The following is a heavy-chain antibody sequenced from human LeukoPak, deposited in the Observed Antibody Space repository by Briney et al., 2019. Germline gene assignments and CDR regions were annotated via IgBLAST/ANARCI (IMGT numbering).Heavy chain of an antibody. CDR1: GYTFTGYY. CDR3: ARDILRYFDWSPLGNPEYWFDP. V-gene: IGHV1-2*02. Sequence: ASVKLSCKASGYTFTGYYMHWVRQAPGQGLEWMGWINPNSGGTNYAQKFQGRVTMTRDTSISTAYMELSRLRSDDTAVYYCARDILRYFDWSPLGNPEYWFDPWGQGTLVTVSS. D-gene: IGHD3-9*01. CDR2: INPNSGGT. J-gene: IGHJ5*02.